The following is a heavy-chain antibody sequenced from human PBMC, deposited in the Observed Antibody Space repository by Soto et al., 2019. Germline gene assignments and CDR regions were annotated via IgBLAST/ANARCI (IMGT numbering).Heavy chain of an antibody. CDR1: GYSFTTYW. J-gene: IGHJ4*02. CDR3: AREAPIVGATGGQVDY. D-gene: IGHD1-26*01. CDR2: IYPGDSNT. Sequence: GESLKISCKCSGYSFTTYWIAWVRQMPGKGLEWMGIIYPGDSNTRYSPSFQGQVTISADKSISTAYLQWSSLKASDTAMYYCAREAPIVGATGGQVDYWGQGTLVTVSS. V-gene: IGHV5-51*01.